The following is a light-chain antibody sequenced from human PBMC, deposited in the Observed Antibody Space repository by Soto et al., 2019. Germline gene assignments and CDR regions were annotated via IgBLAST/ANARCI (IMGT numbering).Light chain of an antibody. CDR1: SSDVGGYNY. V-gene: IGLV2-14*01. Sequence: QSALTQPASVSGSPGQSITISCTGTSSDVGGYNYVSWYQQHPGKAPELMIYEVSNRPSGVSNRFSGSKSGNTASLTISGLXAEDEADYYCSSYTSSSTYYVFGTGTKVTVL. CDR2: EVS. J-gene: IGLJ1*01. CDR3: SSYTSSSTYYV.